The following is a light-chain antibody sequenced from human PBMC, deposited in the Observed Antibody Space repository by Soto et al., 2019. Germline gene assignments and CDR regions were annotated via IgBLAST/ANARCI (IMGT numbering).Light chain of an antibody. CDR2: GAS. CDR3: QQYNNYWT. J-gene: IGKJ1*01. CDR1: QSISSW. Sequence: DIQMTQSPSTLSASVGDRVTITCRASQSISSWLAWYQQKPGKAPKVLIYGASSLESGVPSRFSGSGSGTEFSLTISSLQPDDFATYYCQQYNNYWTFGQGTKVDIK. V-gene: IGKV1-5*01.